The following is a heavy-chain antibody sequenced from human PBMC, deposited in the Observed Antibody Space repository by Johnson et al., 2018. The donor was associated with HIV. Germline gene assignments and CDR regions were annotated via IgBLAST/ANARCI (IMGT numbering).Heavy chain of an antibody. D-gene: IGHD4-23*01. J-gene: IGHJ3*02. CDR1: GFTFSSYG. V-gene: IGHV3-30*18. Sequence: QVQLVESGGGVVQPGRSLRLSCAASGFTFSSYGMHWVRQAPGKGLEWVAVISYDGSTKYYADSVKGRFTISRDNSKNTLYLQMNSLRAEETAVYYCAKLPGGNSGFVDAFDIWGQGTMVTVSS. CDR3: AKLPGGNSGFVDAFDI. CDR2: ISYDGSTK.